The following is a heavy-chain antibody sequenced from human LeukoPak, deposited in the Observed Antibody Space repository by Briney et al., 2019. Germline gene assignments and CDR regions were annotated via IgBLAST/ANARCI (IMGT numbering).Heavy chain of an antibody. CDR3: ARGSAPTERGWELQGDFDY. J-gene: IGHJ4*02. D-gene: IGHD1-26*01. Sequence: GGSLRLSCAASGFTFSSYAMSWVRQAPGKGLEWVSAISGSGGSTYYADSVKGRFTISRDNSKNTLYLQMNSLRAEDAAVYYCARGSAPTERGWELQGDFDYWGQGTLVTVSS. V-gene: IGHV3-23*01. CDR1: GFTFSSYA. CDR2: ISGSGGST.